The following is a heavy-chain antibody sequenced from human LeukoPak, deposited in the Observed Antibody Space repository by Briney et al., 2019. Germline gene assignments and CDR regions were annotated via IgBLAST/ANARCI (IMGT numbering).Heavy chain of an antibody. Sequence: GGSLRLSCSASGFTFSSYEMNWVRQAPGRGLEWVSYISSSGRTRYYADSVKGRFTISRDNAKNSLYLQMNSLRGEDTAVYYCARDDGFYSASGIYQNYFDHWGQGILVTVSP. J-gene: IGHJ4*02. CDR2: ISSSGRTR. D-gene: IGHD3-10*01. CDR3: ARDDGFYSASGIYQNYFDH. CDR1: GFTFSSYE. V-gene: IGHV3-48*03.